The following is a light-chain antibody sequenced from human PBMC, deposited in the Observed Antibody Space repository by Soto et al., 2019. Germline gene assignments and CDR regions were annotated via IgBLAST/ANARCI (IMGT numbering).Light chain of an antibody. CDR3: SSYISGSYVL. Sequence: QSVLTQPASVSGSPGQSITISCTGTSNDIGGYNYVSWYQQHPGKAPKLLIYEVTNRPSGVSNRFSGSKSGNTASLTISGLQAEDEANYYCSSYISGSYVLFGGGTKLTVL. CDR1: SNDIGGYNY. CDR2: EVT. J-gene: IGLJ2*01. V-gene: IGLV2-14*01.